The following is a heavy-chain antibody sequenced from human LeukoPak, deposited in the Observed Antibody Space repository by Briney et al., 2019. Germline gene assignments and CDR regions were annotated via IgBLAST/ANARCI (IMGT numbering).Heavy chain of an antibody. J-gene: IGHJ4*02. Sequence: PGGSLRLSCAASGFTFDNYAMSWVRQAPGKGLEWVSAISGSGGSTYYADSVKGRFTISRDNSKNTLYLQMNSLRAEDTAVYYCAKDLGVWLWFRGRTYFDYWGQGTLVTVSS. CDR3: AKDLGVWLWFRGRTYFDY. D-gene: IGHD3-10*01. CDR2: ISGSGGST. V-gene: IGHV3-23*01. CDR1: GFTFDNYA.